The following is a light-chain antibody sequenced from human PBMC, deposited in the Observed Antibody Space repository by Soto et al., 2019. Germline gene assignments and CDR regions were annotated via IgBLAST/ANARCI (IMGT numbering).Light chain of an antibody. J-gene: IGLJ1*01. CDR3: GSWDSSLSAYV. V-gene: IGLV1-51*01. Sequence: QSVLTQPPSVSAAPGQKVTISCSGSSSNIGGNSVSWYQQLPGTAPKLLIYDDNKRPSGIPGQFSGSKSGTSATLGITGFQTGDEADYYCGSWDSSLSAYVFGTGTKV. CDR2: DDN. CDR1: SSNIGGNS.